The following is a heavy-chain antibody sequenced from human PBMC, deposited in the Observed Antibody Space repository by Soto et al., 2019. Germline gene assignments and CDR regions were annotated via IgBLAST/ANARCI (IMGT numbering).Heavy chain of an antibody. CDR1: GGSFSGYY. CDR2: INHSGTT. D-gene: IGHD4-17*01. J-gene: IGHJ6*02. Sequence: SETLSLTCAVYGGSFSGYYWTWIRQPPGKGLEWIGEINHSGTTTYNPSLKSRVTISVDTSRDQFSLKLSSVTAADTAVYYCARVGSEGPYYGDYNDYYYYGMDVWGQWTTVTVS. V-gene: IGHV4-34*01. CDR3: ARVGSEGPYYGDYNDYYYYGMDV.